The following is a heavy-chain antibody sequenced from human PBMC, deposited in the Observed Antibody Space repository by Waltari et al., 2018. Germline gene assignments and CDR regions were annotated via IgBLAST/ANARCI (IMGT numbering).Heavy chain of an antibody. CDR3: ARGGPSSRFFAY. CDR1: GGSISSDY. CDR2: VSNSGST. J-gene: IGHJ4*02. V-gene: IGHV4-59*01. D-gene: IGHD6-13*01. Sequence: QVQLQESGPGLVKPSETLSLACTVSGGSISSDYWSWIRQPPGKGLEWIGYVSNSGSTSYNPSLNSRVTISIETSQTQFSLNLSSVTAADTAMYYCARGGPSSRFFAYWGQGTLVTVSS.